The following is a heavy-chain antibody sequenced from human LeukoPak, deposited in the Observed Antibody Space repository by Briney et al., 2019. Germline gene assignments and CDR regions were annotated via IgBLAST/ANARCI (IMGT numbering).Heavy chain of an antibody. CDR1: GFTFSSYA. CDR2: ISYDGSNK. CDR3: AREQQFWFDP. J-gene: IGHJ5*02. Sequence: PGGSLRLSCAASGFTFSSYAMHWVRQAPGKGLEWVAVISYDGSNKYYADSVKGRFTISRDNSKNTLYLQMNSLRAEDTAVYYCAREQQFWFDPWGQGTLVTVSS. D-gene: IGHD6-13*01. V-gene: IGHV3-30-3*01.